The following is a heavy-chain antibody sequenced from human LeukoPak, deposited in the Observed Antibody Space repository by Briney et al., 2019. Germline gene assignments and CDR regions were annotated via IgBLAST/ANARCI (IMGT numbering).Heavy chain of an antibody. J-gene: IGHJ5*02. V-gene: IGHV4-59*01. CDR3: ARDRGTTTSGYWFDP. Sequence: SETLSLTCTVSGGSISAYYWTWIRQPPGKGVEWIGNVYYSGTTNYNPSLRRRVTISLDTSKNQYSLKLNSVTAADTAVYYCARDRGTTTSGYWFDPWGQGTLVTVSS. CDR2: VYYSGTT. D-gene: IGHD1-7*01. CDR1: GGSISAYY.